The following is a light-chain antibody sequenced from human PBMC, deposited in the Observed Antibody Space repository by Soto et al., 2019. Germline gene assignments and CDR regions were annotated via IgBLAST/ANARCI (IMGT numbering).Light chain of an antibody. CDR2: DAS. CDR1: KSVGSW. V-gene: IGKV1-5*01. CDR3: QQYNAYST. J-gene: IGKJ1*01. Sequence: DIQMTQSPSTLSASVGDRVTITCRARKSVGSWLAWYQQKPGKAPNLLIYDASNLESGVPSRFSGSGSGTEFTLTISSLQPDDFATYYCQQYNAYSTFGQGTRVEIK.